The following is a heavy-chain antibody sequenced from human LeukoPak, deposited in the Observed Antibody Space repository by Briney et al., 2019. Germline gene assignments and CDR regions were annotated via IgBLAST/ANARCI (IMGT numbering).Heavy chain of an antibody. D-gene: IGHD6-19*01. V-gene: IGHV3-33*01. J-gene: IGHJ4*02. CDR1: GFIFSNYG. CDR2: IWYDGRTK. CDR3: AREWGRIAVAGGPGY. Sequence: PGRSLRLSCEVSGFIFSNYGMHWVRQAPGKGLEWLALIWYDGRTKFHAGSVKGRFTISRDNSANTLYLQMSSLRVEDTAVYYCAREWGRIAVAGGPGYWGQGTRVTVSS.